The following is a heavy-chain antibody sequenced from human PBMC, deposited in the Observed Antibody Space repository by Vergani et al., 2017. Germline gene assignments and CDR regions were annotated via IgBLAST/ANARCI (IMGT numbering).Heavy chain of an antibody. CDR2: IWYDGSNK. CDR3: ARGSSDYYDSSSYCRAFDY. V-gene: IGHV3-33*01. D-gene: IGHD3-22*01. CDR1: GFTFSSYG. Sequence: QVQLVESGGGVVQPGRSLRLSCAASGFTFSSYGMHWVRQAPGKGLEWVAVIWYDGSNKYYADSVKGRFTISRDNSKNTLYLQMNSLRAEDTAVYYCARGSSDYYDSSSYCRAFDYWGQGTLVTVSS. J-gene: IGHJ4*02.